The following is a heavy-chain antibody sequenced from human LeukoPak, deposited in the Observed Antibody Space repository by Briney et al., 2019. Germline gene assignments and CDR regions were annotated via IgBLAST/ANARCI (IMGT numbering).Heavy chain of an antibody. CDR2: VSYDGSNK. Sequence: QTGGSLRLSCAASGFTFSSYGMHWVRQAPGKGLEWVAVVSYDGSNKYYADSVKGRFTISRDNSKNTLYLQMNSLRTEDTAVYYCAKALRVRGVDYDAFDIWGQGTMVTVSS. CDR3: AKALRVRGVDYDAFDI. CDR1: GFTFSSYG. J-gene: IGHJ3*02. V-gene: IGHV3-30*18. D-gene: IGHD3-10*01.